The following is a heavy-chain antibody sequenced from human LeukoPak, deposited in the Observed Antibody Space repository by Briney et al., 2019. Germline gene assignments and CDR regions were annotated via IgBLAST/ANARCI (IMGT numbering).Heavy chain of an antibody. Sequence: ASVKVSCKASGYTFTSYDINWVRQATGQGLEWMGWMNPNSGNTGYAQKFQGRVTMTRNTSISTAYMELSSLRSEDTAVYYCARRQTTGYGGYDGFDIWGQGTMVTVSS. CDR1: GYTFTSYD. V-gene: IGHV1-8*01. J-gene: IGHJ3*02. CDR3: ARRQTTGYGGYDGFDI. CDR2: MNPNSGNT. D-gene: IGHD4-23*01.